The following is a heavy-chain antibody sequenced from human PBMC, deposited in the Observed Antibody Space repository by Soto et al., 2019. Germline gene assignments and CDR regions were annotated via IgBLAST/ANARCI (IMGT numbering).Heavy chain of an antibody. Sequence: QVQLQESGPGLVKPSETLSLTCTVSGGSISSYYWSWVRQPPGKGLEWIGYIYYSGSTNYNPSLNSRVTISVDTAKNQCSLKLSSVTAADTAVYYCARTFTEFWYFDLWGRGTLVTVSS. CDR2: IYYSGST. V-gene: IGHV4-59*01. J-gene: IGHJ2*01. CDR3: ARTFTEFWYFDL. CDR1: GGSISSYY. D-gene: IGHD2-8*02.